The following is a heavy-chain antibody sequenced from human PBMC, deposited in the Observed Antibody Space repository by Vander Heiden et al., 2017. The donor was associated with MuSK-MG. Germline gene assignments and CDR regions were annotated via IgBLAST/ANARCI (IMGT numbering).Heavy chain of an antibody. J-gene: IGHJ5*02. V-gene: IGHV4-38-2*02. CDR3: ALSRENGSGSYLNWFDP. Sequence: QVQLPESGPGLVKPSETLSLTCTVSGYSISSGYYWGWIRQPPGKGREWIGSIYQSGSTYYNPSLKSRVTISVDTSKNQFSLKLSSVTAADTAVYYCALSRENGSGSYLNWFDPWGQGTLVTVSS. CDR1: GYSISSGYY. CDR2: IYQSGST. D-gene: IGHD3-10*01.